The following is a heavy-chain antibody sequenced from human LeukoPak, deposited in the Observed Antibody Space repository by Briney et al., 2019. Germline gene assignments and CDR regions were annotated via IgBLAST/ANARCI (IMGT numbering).Heavy chain of an antibody. CDR2: INHSGST. Sequence: SETLSLTCAVYGGSFSGYYWSWIRQPPGKGREWIGEINHSGSTNYNPSLKSRVTISVDTSKNQFSLKLSSVTAADTAVYYCARDHFAYYYGSGSYYGKDKFFDYWGQGTLVTVSS. D-gene: IGHD3-10*01. V-gene: IGHV4-34*01. J-gene: IGHJ4*02. CDR1: GGSFSGYY. CDR3: ARDHFAYYYGSGSYYGKDKFFDY.